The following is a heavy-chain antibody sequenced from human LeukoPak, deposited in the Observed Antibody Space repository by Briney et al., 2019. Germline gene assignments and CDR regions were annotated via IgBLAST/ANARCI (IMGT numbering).Heavy chain of an antibody. CDR3: ARGDYYDSSGFYLVSNRPFDY. CDR1: GYGFTGYY. D-gene: IGHD3-22*01. J-gene: IGHJ4*02. Sequence: GASVKVSCKASGYGFTGYYMHWVRQAPGQGLEWMGWIKPNSGDTNYAQRFHGRVTLTRDTSITTAYMELSRLTSDDTAMYFCARGDYYDSSGFYLVSNRPFDYWGQGTLVTVPS. CDR2: IKPNSGDT. V-gene: IGHV1-2*02.